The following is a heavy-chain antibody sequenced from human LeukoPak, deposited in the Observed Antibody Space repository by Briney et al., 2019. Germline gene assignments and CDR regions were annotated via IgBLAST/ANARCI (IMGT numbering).Heavy chain of an antibody. CDR1: GGSISSYY. CDR3: ASHDYNDYRIY. CDR2: MYHSGST. V-gene: IGHV4-59*08. D-gene: IGHD4-11*01. J-gene: IGHJ4*02. Sequence: SETLSLTCTVSGGSISSYYWSWIRQPPGKGLEWIGYMYHSGSTNYNPSLKSRVTISIDTSKNQFSLKLSSVTAADTAVYYCASHDYNDYRIYWGQGTLVTVSS.